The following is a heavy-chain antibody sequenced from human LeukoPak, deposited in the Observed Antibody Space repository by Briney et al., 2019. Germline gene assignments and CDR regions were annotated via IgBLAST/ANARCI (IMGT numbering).Heavy chain of an antibody. Sequence: GGSLSLSCAASGCTFSSYAMSWLRLAPGKVLELVSAISGSGGSTYYADSVKGRFTISRDNSKTTLYLQMNSMRAEDTAVYYCAKTTVSHYFAYWGQGTLVTVSA. V-gene: IGHV3-23*01. J-gene: IGHJ4*02. CDR2: ISGSGGST. D-gene: IGHD4-17*01. CDR3: AKTTVSHYFAY. CDR1: GCTFSSYA.